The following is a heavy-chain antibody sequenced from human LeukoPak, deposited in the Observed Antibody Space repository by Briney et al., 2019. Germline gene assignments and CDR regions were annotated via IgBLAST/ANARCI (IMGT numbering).Heavy chain of an antibody. CDR2: IGTSSSST. CDR3: ARDGTYTDYDPDFDI. D-gene: IGHD5-12*01. Sequence: KPGGSLRLSCAASGFTFSDYYMSWIRQAPGKGLEWVSDIGTSSSSTNYADSVKGRFTISRDNAKNSLYLQMNSLRAEDTAVFYCARDGTYTDYDPDFDIWGQGTLVTVSS. J-gene: IGHJ4*02. CDR1: GFTFSDYY. V-gene: IGHV3-11*06.